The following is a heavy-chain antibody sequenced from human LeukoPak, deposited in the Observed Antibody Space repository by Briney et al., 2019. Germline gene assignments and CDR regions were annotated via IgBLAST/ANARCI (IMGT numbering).Heavy chain of an antibody. Sequence: SETLSLTCIVSGGSISSGGDFWSWFRQHPGKGLEWIGYIYYNGFTYYNPSLKSRVTISVDTSKNQFSLEVSSVTAADTAVYYCARGGTWYYAFDYWGKGTLVTVSS. D-gene: IGHD2-15*01. J-gene: IGHJ4*02. CDR1: GGSISSGGDF. CDR2: IYYNGFT. V-gene: IGHV4-31*03. CDR3: ARGGTWYYAFDY.